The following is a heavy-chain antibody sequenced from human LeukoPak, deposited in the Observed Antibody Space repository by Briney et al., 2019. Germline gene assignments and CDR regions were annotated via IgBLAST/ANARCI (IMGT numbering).Heavy chain of an antibody. Sequence: GESLKISCKGSGYSFTSYWIGWVRQMPGKGLEWMGIIYPGDSDTRYSPSFQGQVTISADKSIGTAYLQWSSLKASDTAMYYCARGTVTTSRYYYGMDVWGQGTTVTVSS. CDR2: IYPGDSDT. CDR1: GYSFTSYW. D-gene: IGHD4-11*01. V-gene: IGHV5-51*01. CDR3: ARGTVTTSRYYYGMDV. J-gene: IGHJ6*02.